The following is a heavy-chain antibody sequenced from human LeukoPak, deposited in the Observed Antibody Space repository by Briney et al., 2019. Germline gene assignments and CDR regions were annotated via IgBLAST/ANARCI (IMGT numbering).Heavy chain of an antibody. Sequence: GRSLRLSCAASGFTFSSYGMHWVRQAPGKGLEWVAVISYDGSNKYYADSVKGRFIISRDNSKNTLYLQMNSLRAEDTAVYYCAKDRASSSWVKGYYYYGMDVWGKGTTVTVSS. CDR3: AKDRASSSWVKGYYYYGMDV. CDR1: GFTFSSYG. V-gene: IGHV3-30*18. CDR2: ISYDGSNK. D-gene: IGHD6-13*01. J-gene: IGHJ6*04.